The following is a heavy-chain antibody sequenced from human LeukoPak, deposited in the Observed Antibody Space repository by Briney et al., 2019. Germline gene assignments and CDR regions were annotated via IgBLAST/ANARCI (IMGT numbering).Heavy chain of an antibody. CDR3: AREGRTVTTTRALVF. CDR2: INPNSGGT. CDR1: GYTFTGYY. Sequence: ASVKVSCKASGYTFTGYYMHWVRQAPGQGLEWMGWINPNSGGTNYAQKFQGWVTMTRDTSISTAYMELSRLRSDDMAVYYCAREGRTVTTTRALVFWGQGTLVTVSS. D-gene: IGHD4-11*01. V-gene: IGHV1-2*04. J-gene: IGHJ4*02.